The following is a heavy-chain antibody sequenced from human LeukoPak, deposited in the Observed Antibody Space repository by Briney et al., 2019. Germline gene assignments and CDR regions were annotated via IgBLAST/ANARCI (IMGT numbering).Heavy chain of an antibody. D-gene: IGHD1-14*01. CDR3: ARTKGLAGAYNAFDI. V-gene: IGHV4-38-2*02. CDR2: IYHSGST. J-gene: IGHJ3*02. CDR1: GYSISSGYY. Sequence: SETLSLTCTVSGYSISSGYYWGWIRQPPGKGLEWIGSIYHSGSTYYNPSLKSRVTISVDTSKNQFSLKLSSVTAADTAVYYCARTKGLAGAYNAFDIWGQGTMVTVS.